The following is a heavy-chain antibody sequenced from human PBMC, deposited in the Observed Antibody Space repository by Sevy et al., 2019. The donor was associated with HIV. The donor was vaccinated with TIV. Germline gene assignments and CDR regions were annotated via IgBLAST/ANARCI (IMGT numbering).Heavy chain of an antibody. CDR1: GFTFSSYA. D-gene: IGHD4-17*01. V-gene: IGHV3-23*01. CDR3: AKGDNHYAIDY. J-gene: IGHJ4*02. CDR2: ISGSGGST. Sequence: GGSLRLSCAASGFTFSSYAMSWVRQVPGKGLEWVSAISGSGGSTYYANSVEGRFTISRDSFKKTLYPQMNSLRAEDTAVYYCAKGDNHYAIDYWGQGTLVTVSS.